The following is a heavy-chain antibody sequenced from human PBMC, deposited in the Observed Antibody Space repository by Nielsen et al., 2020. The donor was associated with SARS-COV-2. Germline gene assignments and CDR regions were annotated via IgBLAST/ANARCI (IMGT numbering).Heavy chain of an antibody. CDR3: ARLLDSRVYPTLDY. D-gene: IGHD3-22*01. CDR1: GNAFTSHP. CDR2: INAGNGNT. V-gene: IGHV1-3*01. Sequence: ASVKVSCKASGNAFTSHPIHWVRQAPGQRPEWMGWINAGNGNTKYSEKFQGRVTITRDTYASTIYMDLSSLRSDDTAVYYCARLLDSRVYPTLDYWGQGTLVTVSS. J-gene: IGHJ4*02.